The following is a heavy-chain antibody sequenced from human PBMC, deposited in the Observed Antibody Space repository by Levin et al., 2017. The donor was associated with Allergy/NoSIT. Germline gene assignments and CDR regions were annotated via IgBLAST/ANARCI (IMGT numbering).Heavy chain of an antibody. CDR2: ISGSGGST. CDR1: GFTFSSYA. Sequence: LSLTCAASGFTFSSYAMSWVRQAPGKGLEWVSAISGSGGSTYYADSVKGRFTISRDNSKNTLYLQMNSLRAEDTAVYYCAKDLMVQGVIAPLGYWGQGTLVTVSS. V-gene: IGHV3-23*01. D-gene: IGHD3-10*01. J-gene: IGHJ4*02. CDR3: AKDLMVQGVIAPLGY.